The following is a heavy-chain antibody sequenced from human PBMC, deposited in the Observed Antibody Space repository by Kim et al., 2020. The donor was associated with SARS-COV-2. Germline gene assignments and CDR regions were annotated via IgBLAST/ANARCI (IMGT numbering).Heavy chain of an antibody. D-gene: IGHD6-6*01. CDR2: IENDGREK. V-gene: IGHV3-7*05. Sequence: GGSLRLSCAVSGLSLRSSWMTWVHQAPGKGLEWVANIENDGREKYYVDSVKGRFTISRDNAKNSLYLQMSSLRAEDTAVYYCARGIGAHNWGQGTLVIVSS. CDR1: GLSLRSSW. J-gene: IGHJ4*02. CDR3: ARGIGAHN.